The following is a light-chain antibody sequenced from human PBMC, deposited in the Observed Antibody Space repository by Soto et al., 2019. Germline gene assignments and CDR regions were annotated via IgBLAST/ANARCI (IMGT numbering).Light chain of an antibody. CDR2: EVT. J-gene: IGLJ2*01. CDR1: SSDVGNYNY. CDR3: SSYRASSPLVV. V-gene: IGLV2-14*01. Sequence: QSALTQPASVSGSPGQSITISCTGTSSDVGNYNYVSWYQQYPGKVPKLMIYEVTNRPSGVSNRFSGSKSGNTASLTISGLKAEDEADYYCSSYRASSPLVVFGGGTKLTVL.